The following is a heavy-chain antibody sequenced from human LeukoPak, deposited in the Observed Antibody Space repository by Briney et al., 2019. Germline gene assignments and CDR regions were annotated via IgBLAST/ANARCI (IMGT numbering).Heavy chain of an antibody. Sequence: ASVKNSCKASGYTFTSYGISWVRQAPGQGLEWMGWINPNNGGTKYAQNFQGRVTMTRDTSISTAYMELDRLRFDDTAVYYCARDSGEVPDYWGQGTLVTVSS. CDR3: ARDSGEVPDY. V-gene: IGHV1-2*02. D-gene: IGHD3-10*01. J-gene: IGHJ4*02. CDR2: INPNNGGT. CDR1: GYTFTSYG.